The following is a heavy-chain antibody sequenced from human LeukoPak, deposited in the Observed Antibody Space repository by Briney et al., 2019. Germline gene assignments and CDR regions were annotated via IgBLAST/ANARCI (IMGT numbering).Heavy chain of an antibody. CDR1: GFTFSSYG. D-gene: IGHD3-10*01. Sequence: GGSLRLSCAASGFTFSSYGMHWVRQAPGKGLEWVAVILYDGSNKYYADSVKGRFTISRDNSKNTLYLQMNSLRAEDTAVYYCAKDLDQLLWFGESTGFDPWGQGTLVTVPS. J-gene: IGHJ5*02. CDR2: ILYDGSNK. CDR3: AKDLDQLLWFGESTGFDP. V-gene: IGHV3-30*18.